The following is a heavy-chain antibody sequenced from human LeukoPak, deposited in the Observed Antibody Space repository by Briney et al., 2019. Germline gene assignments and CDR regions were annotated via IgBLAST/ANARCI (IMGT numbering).Heavy chain of an antibody. CDR3: ARLVGTFSTFDY. Sequence: SETLSLTCTVSGGSVSSGSYYWSWIRQPPGTGLEWIGYIYYSGNTYYNPSLKSRVTISVDTSKNQFSLKLSSVTAADTAVYYCARLVGTFSTFDYWGQGTLVTVSS. V-gene: IGHV4-30-4*08. J-gene: IGHJ4*02. CDR2: IYYSGNT. D-gene: IGHD1-26*01. CDR1: GGSVSSGSYY.